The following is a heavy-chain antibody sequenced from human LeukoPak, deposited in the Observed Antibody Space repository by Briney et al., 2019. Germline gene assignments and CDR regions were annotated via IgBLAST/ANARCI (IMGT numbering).Heavy chain of an antibody. Sequence: PSETLSLTCNVSGGSISSYYWSWIRQPPGKGLEWIGYIYYSGSTNYGPSLKSRVTMSVDTSKNQFSLRLSSVTAADTAVYYCARHVSGVSTSFDYWGQGILVTVSS. J-gene: IGHJ4*02. V-gene: IGHV4-59*08. CDR2: IYYSGST. D-gene: IGHD2-2*01. CDR1: GGSISSYY. CDR3: ARHVSGVSTSFDY.